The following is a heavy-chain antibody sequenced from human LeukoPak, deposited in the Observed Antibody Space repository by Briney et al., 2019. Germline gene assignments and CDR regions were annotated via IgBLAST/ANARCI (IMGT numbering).Heavy chain of an antibody. V-gene: IGHV4-39*01. CDR2: LYYSGST. J-gene: IGHJ4*02. Sequence: SETLSLTCTVSGGSISSRSNFWGWLRQPPGKGLEWIGSLYYSGSTYYNPSLKSRVTISVDTSKNQLSLKLSSVTAADTAVYYCARHGERGYSYGHDYWGQGTLVTVSS. D-gene: IGHD5-18*01. CDR1: GGSISSRSNF. CDR3: ARHGERGYSYGHDY.